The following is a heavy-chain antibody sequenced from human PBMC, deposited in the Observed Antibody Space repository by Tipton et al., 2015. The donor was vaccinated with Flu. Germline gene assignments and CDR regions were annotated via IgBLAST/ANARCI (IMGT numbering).Heavy chain of an antibody. J-gene: IGHJ6*02. CDR2: IFSSGKS. Sequence: TLSLTCTVSRGSISTDYYNWIRQPAGKGLEWIGRIFSSGKSNYNPSLRSRVTMSIDTSKSQFSLKLTSVTAADTGIYYCARDRGSSGSPQYYYGMDVWGQGTTVTVAS. D-gene: IGHD3-10*01. CDR1: RGSISTDY. V-gene: IGHV4-4*07. CDR3: ARDRGSSGSPQYYYGMDV.